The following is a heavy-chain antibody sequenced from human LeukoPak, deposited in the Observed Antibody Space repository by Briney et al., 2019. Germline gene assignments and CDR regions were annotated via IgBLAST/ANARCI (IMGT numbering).Heavy chain of an antibody. CDR2: IYHSGST. CDR3: ARAHCGGDCYPFDP. Sequence: SETLSLTCAVSGYSISSGYYWGWIRQPPGKGPEWIGSIYHSGSTYYNPSLKSRVTISVDTSKNQFSLKLSSVTAADTAVYYCARAHCGGDCYPFDPWGQGTLVTVSS. D-gene: IGHD2-21*02. V-gene: IGHV4-38-2*01. J-gene: IGHJ5*02. CDR1: GYSISSGYY.